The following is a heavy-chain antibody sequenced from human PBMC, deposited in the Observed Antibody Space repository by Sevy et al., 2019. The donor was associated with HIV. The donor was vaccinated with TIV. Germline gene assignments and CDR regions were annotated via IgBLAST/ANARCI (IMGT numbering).Heavy chain of an antibody. Sequence: GSLRLSCVASGFIFSSYAMHWVRQVPGKGLEWVAVISYDGTKKYYADSVKGRFTISRDNSKNTLFLQMNSLRAEDTAVYYCATGGYSSSWPIDYWGQGTLVTVSS. CDR2: ISYDGTKK. CDR3: ATGGYSSSWPIDY. D-gene: IGHD6-13*01. J-gene: IGHJ4*02. V-gene: IGHV3-30-3*01. CDR1: GFIFSSYA.